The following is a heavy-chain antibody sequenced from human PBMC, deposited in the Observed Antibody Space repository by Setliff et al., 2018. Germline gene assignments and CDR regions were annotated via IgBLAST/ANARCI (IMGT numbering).Heavy chain of an antibody. CDR3: AREDGTYYNFWSGYSTTPYYGMDV. V-gene: IGHV1-69*13. Sequence: ASVKVSCKASGYTFTSYGISWVRQAPGQGLEWMGGIIPIFGTANYAQKFQGRVTITADESTSTAYMELSSLRSEDTAVYYCAREDGTYYNFWSGYSTTPYYGMDVWGQGTTVTVSS. J-gene: IGHJ6*02. D-gene: IGHD3-3*01. CDR2: IIPIFGTA. CDR1: GYTFTSYG.